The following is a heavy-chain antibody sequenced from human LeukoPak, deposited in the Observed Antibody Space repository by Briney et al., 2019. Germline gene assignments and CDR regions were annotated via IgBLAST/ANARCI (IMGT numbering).Heavy chain of an antibody. CDR2: IASDGSHT. CDR3: ARERQDTILHSGAFDI. CDR1: GFTFSTYF. V-gene: IGHV3-30-3*01. D-gene: IGHD2-21*01. J-gene: IGHJ3*02. Sequence: GRSLRLSCAASGFTFSTYFMHWVRQAPGKGLEWVADIASDGSHTFYVESVKGRFTISRDNSKNTLYLQMNSLRAEDTAVYCCARERQDTILHSGAFDIWGQGTMVTVSS.